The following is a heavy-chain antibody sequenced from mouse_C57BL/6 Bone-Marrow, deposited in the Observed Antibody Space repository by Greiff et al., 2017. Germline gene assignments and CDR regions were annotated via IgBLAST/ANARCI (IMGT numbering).Heavy chain of an antibody. V-gene: IGHV5-4*01. CDR3: AREGDDGYFPV. CDR2: ISDGGSYT. D-gene: IGHD2-3*01. CDR1: GFTFSSYA. Sequence: EVQVVESGGGLVKPGGSLKLSCAASGFTFSSYAMSWVRQTPEKRLEWVATISDGGSYTYYPDNVKGRFTISRDNAKNNLYLQMSHLTSEDTAMYYCAREGDDGYFPVWGTGTTVTVSS. J-gene: IGHJ1*03.